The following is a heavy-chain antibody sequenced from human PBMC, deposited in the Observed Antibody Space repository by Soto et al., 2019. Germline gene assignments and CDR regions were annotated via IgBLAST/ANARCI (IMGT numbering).Heavy chain of an antibody. CDR3: AREALYCSGGSCYSASLVYYMDV. D-gene: IGHD2-15*01. J-gene: IGHJ6*03. CDR1: GFTFSSYS. CDR2: ISSSSSYI. Sequence: EVQLVESGGGLVKPGGSLRLSCAASGFTFSSYSMNWVRQAPGKGLEWVSSISSSSSYIYYADSVKGRFTISRDNAKNSLYLQMNSLRAEDTAVYYCAREALYCSGGSCYSASLVYYMDVWGKGTTVTVSS. V-gene: IGHV3-21*01.